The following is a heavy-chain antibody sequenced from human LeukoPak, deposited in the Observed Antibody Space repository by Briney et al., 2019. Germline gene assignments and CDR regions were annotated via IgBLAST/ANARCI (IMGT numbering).Heavy chain of an antibody. CDR3: ARLRHYYGSGSLNWFDP. V-gene: IGHV4-38-2*01. CDR2: IYHSGST. J-gene: IGHJ5*02. D-gene: IGHD3-10*01. Sequence: SETLSLTCAVSGYSISSSYYWGWIRPPPGKGLEWIGSIYHSGSTYYNPSLKSRVTISVDTSKNQFSLKLSSVTAADTAVYYCARLRHYYGSGSLNWFDPWGQGTLVTVSS. CDR1: GYSISSSYY.